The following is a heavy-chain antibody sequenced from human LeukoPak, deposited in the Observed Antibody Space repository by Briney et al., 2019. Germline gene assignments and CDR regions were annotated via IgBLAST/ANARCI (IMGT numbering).Heavy chain of an antibody. CDR2: IRSKAYGGTT. D-gene: IGHD3-9*01. CDR1: GFTVSSNY. V-gene: IGHV3-49*04. CDR3: TRVGSLSYYDILTGIKGYFDY. Sequence: GGSLRLSCAASGFTVSSNYMSWVRQAPGKGLEWVGFIRSKAYGGTTEYAASVKGRFTISRDDSKSIAYLQMNSLKTEDTAVYYCTRVGSLSYYDILTGIKGYFDYWGQGTLVTVSS. J-gene: IGHJ4*02.